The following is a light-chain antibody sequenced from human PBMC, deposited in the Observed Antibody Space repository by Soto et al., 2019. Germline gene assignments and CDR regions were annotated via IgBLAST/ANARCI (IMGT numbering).Light chain of an antibody. Sequence: IHMTQSPSSLSASVGDRVTITCRASQGISTYLNWYQQKPGKAPKVLIYAASSLQSGVPSRFSGSGSETDFTLTISSLQPEDFATYSCQQSNSITWRFGQGPKV. CDR1: QGISTY. J-gene: IGKJ1*01. V-gene: IGKV1-39*01. CDR3: QQSNSITWR. CDR2: AAS.